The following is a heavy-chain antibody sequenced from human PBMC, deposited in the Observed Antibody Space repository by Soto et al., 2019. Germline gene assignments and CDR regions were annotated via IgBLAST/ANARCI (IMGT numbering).Heavy chain of an antibody. D-gene: IGHD5-18*01. V-gene: IGHV1-3*01. CDR1: GYTFTSYA. Sequence: VASVKVSFKASGYTFTSYAMHWLRQAPGQRLEWMGWINAGNGNTKYSQKFQGRVTITRDTSASTAYMELSSLRSEDTAVYYCARARGYSYGYDVDYWGQGTLVTVSS. CDR3: ARARGYSYGYDVDY. J-gene: IGHJ4*02. CDR2: INAGNGNT.